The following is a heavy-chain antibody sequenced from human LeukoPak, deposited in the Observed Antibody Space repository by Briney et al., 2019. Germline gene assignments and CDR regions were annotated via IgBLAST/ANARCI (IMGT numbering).Heavy chain of an antibody. Sequence: SETLSLTCAVYDGSFNGYYWSWIRQPPGKGLEWIGDINHSGRTNSNPSLKSRVTISVDTSKKQFSLKLTSVTAADTAVYYCARGFRNYDILTGQCFDYWGQGTLVTVSS. CDR1: DGSFNGYY. CDR3: ARGFRNYDILTGQCFDY. D-gene: IGHD3-9*01. J-gene: IGHJ4*02. CDR2: INHSGRT. V-gene: IGHV4-34*01.